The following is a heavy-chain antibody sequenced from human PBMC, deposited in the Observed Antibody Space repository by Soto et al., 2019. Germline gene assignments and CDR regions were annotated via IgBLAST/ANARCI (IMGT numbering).Heavy chain of an antibody. CDR3: ARVNGGYEIWGGNYGMDV. CDR1: GFTFSSYG. V-gene: IGHV3-33*01. J-gene: IGHJ6*02. CDR2: IWYDGSNK. Sequence: QVQLVESGGGVVQPGRSLRLSCAASGFTFSSYGMHWVRQAPGKGLEWVAVIWYDGSNKYYADSVKGRFTISRDNSKNTLYLQMNSLRAEDTAVYYCARVNGGYEIWGGNYGMDVWGQGTTVTVSS. D-gene: IGHD5-12*01.